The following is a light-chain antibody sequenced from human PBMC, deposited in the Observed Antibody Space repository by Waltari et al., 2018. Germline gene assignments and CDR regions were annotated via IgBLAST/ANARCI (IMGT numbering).Light chain of an antibody. CDR2: EVY. J-gene: IGLJ2*01. V-gene: IGLV2-14*01. CDR1: SRDICGYDL. Sequence: QSALTQPASVSGSPGQSITIPCTGTSRDICGYDLVPWYQQHPGKVPTLIIYEVYNRPSGVSYRFSGSKSGNTASLTISGLQAEDEADYYCSSYTSSSTGIFGGGTKLTVL. CDR3: SSYTSSSTGI.